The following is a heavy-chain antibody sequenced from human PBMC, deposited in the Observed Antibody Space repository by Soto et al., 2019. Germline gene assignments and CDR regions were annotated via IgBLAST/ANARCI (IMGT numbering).Heavy chain of an antibody. V-gene: IGHV4-34*01. CDR1: GGSFSAYY. CDR3: ARAKFESTGWHQFDI. J-gene: IGHJ4*02. D-gene: IGHD7-27*01. Sequence: SETLSLTCAVYGGSFSAYYWSWIRQPPGKGLEWIGEINHSGGTSYNPSLKSRVTISVDTSKSQFSLKLTSVTAADTAVYYCARAKFESTGWHQFDIWGQGTLVTVSS. CDR2: INHSGGT.